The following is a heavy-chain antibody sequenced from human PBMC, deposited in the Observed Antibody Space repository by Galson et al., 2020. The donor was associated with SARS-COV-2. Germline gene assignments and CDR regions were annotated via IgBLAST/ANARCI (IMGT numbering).Heavy chain of an antibody. D-gene: IGHD6-19*01. CDR3: ARDGSGWYFDY. CDR1: GFTFSGYY. J-gene: IGHJ4*02. V-gene: IGHV3-11*04. CDR2: ICCYGSTK. Sequence: GESLKISCAASGFTFSGYYMNWVRQAPGKGLEGVSFICCYGSTKYYADSVKGRFTISRDNAKNSLYLQMNSLRAEETAVYYCARDGSGWYFDYWGQGTLVTVSS.